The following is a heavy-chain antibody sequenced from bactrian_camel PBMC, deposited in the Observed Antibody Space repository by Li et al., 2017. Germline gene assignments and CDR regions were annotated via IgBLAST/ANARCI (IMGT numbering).Heavy chain of an antibody. Sequence: VQLVESGGGSVQAGGSLQLPCSASRFVFSRVVMGWFRQAPGKEREGVARIATGSGNTYYADSVKGRFTISQDNAKNTVYLQMNSLKPEDTAMYYCAARPMQDEGCRGPWDCWGQWTQVTVS. J-gene: IGHJ4*01. CDR2: IATGSGNT. CDR3: AARPMQDEGCRGPWDC. D-gene: IGHD1*01. V-gene: IGHV3S40*01. CDR1: RFVFSRVV.